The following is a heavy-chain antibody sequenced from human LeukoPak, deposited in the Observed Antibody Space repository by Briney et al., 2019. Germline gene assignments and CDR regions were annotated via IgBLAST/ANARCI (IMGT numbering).Heavy chain of an antibody. CDR1: GGSISSYH. CDR3: AKAYDVLTGYSNNFDY. Sequence: SETLSLTCTVSGGSISSYHWSCIRQPAGKGLEWIGRIYTSGSTNYNPSLKSRVTISVDKSKNQFSLKLSTVTAADTALYYCAKAYDVLTGYSNNFDYCGQGTLVTVSS. V-gene: IGHV4-4*07. J-gene: IGHJ4*02. CDR2: IYTSGST. D-gene: IGHD3-9*01.